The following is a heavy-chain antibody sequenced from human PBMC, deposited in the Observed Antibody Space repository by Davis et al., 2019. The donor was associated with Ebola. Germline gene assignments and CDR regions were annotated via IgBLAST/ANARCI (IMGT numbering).Heavy chain of an antibody. D-gene: IGHD2-21*02. CDR1: GYIFTNYG. CDR2: IKVGNGDT. CDR3: ATAIDIAAFEF. V-gene: IGHV1-3*01. Sequence: ASVKVSCKASGYIFTNYGINWVRQAPGQGLEWMGWIKVGNGDTKYSRKFQDRVIFTRDTSASTAYMEVRSLRSEDTAIYYCATAIDIAAFEFWGQGALVTVSS. J-gene: IGHJ4*02.